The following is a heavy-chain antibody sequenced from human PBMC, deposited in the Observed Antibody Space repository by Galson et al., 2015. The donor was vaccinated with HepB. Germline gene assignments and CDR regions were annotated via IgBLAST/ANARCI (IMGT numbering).Heavy chain of an antibody. V-gene: IGHV4-34*01. CDR2: INHSGST. J-gene: IGHJ4*02. CDR1: GGSFSGYY. CDR3: ARHVGAGGGPLFDY. D-gene: IGHD3-10*02. Sequence: SLTCAVYGGSFSGYYWSWIRQPPGKGLEWIGEINHSGSTNYNPSLKSRVTISVDTSKNQFSLKLSSVTAADTAVYYCARHVGAGGGPLFDYWGQGTLVTVSS.